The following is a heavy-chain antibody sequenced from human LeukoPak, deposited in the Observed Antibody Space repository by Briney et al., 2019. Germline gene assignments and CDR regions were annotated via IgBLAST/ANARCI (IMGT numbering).Heavy chain of an antibody. V-gene: IGHV3-11*04. CDR2: ISNSDDSI. CDR1: GFTFSDYH. Sequence: GGSLRLSCAASGFTFSDYHMIWIRQAPGKGLEWVSYISNSDDSINYADSVSGRFTISRDNAKSSVYLQMNSLRVEDTAVYYCARAPAVYFFYIDVWGEGTTVTVSS. J-gene: IGHJ6*03. CDR3: ARAPAVYFFYIDV.